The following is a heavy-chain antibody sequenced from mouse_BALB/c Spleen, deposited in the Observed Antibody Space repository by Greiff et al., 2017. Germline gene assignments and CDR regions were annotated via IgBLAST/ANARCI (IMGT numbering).Heavy chain of an antibody. CDR3: ARRHGNYGFAY. V-gene: IGHV1-7*01. J-gene: IGHJ3*01. CDR2: INPSTGYT. CDR1: GYTFTSYW. D-gene: IGHD2-1*01. Sequence: QVQLQQSGAELAKPGASVKMSCKASGYTFTSYWMNWVKQRPGQGLEWIGYINPSTGYTEYNQKFKDKATLTADKSSSTAYMQLSSLTSEDSAVYYCARRHGNYGFAYWGQGTLVTVSA.